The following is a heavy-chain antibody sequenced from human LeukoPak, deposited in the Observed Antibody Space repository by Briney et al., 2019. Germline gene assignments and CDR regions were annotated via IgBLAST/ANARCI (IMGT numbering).Heavy chain of an antibody. CDR3: ARDWGAAAGTHFDY. CDR2: IGTAGDT. Sequence: GGSLRLSCAASGFSFSPYDMHWVRQTTGKGLEWVSAIGTAGDTYYTGSVKGRFTISRENAKNSLYLQMNSLRAENTALYYCARDWGAAAGTHFDYWGQGTLVTVSS. CDR1: GFSFSPYD. D-gene: IGHD6-13*01. V-gene: IGHV3-13*01. J-gene: IGHJ4*02.